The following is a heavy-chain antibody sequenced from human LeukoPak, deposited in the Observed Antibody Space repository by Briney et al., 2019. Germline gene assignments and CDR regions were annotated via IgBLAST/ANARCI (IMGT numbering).Heavy chain of an antibody. CDR2: ISASGGTT. J-gene: IGHJ4*02. CDR3: AKDLYGSGKSPDY. D-gene: IGHD3-10*01. Sequence: GGSLRLSCALSGSTFGSDAMNWVRQAPGKGLEWVSVISASGGTTYYADSAKGRFTISRDNSKNTLYLQMNSLRAEDTAVYYCAKDLYGSGKSPDYWGQGTLVTVSS. CDR1: GSTFGSDA. V-gene: IGHV3-23*01.